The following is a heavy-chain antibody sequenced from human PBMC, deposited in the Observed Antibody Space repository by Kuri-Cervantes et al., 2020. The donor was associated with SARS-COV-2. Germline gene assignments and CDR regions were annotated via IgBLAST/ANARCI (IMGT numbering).Heavy chain of an antibody. CDR3: ARDSGPLRYSYFDY. Sequence: GGSLRLSCAASGFTFSSYGMHWVRQAPGKGLEWVAVIWYDGSNKYYADSVKGRFTISRDNSKNTVFLQMDSLRAEDTAVYYCARDSGPLRYSYFDYWGRGALVTVSS. D-gene: IGHD3-9*01. CDR2: IWYDGSNK. V-gene: IGHV3-33*01. CDR1: GFTFSSYG. J-gene: IGHJ4*02.